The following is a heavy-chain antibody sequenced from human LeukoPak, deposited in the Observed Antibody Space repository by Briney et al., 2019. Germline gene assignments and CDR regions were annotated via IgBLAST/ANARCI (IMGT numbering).Heavy chain of an antibody. CDR3: AKVPSGSIQGEFDP. Sequence: PGGSLRLSCAASGFTFDDYAMHWVRQAPGKGLEWVSGISWNSGSIGYADSVKGRFTISRDNAKNSLYLQMNSLRAEDTALYYCAKVPSGSIQGEFDPWGQGTLVTVSS. CDR1: GFTFDDYA. V-gene: IGHV3-9*01. CDR2: ISWNSGSI. J-gene: IGHJ5*02. D-gene: IGHD6-19*01.